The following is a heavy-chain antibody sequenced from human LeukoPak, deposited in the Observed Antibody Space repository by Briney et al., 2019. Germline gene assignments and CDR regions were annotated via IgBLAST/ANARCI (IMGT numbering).Heavy chain of an antibody. Sequence: GGSLRLSCAASGFTFSNHAMNWVRQAPGQGLEWVSLVSATGDSTYYADSVKGRFIISRDNSKDMVFLQMNSLRAEDAAVYFCAKGTPTLDCWGQGTRVTVSS. V-gene: IGHV3-23*01. CDR1: GFTFSNHA. CDR3: AKGTPTLDC. J-gene: IGHJ4*02. CDR2: VSATGDST. D-gene: IGHD3-16*01.